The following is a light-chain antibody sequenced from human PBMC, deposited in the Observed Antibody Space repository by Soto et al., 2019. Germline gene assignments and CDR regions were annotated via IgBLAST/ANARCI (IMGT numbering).Light chain of an antibody. Sequence: ILMTQSPDSLAVSLGYSATINCNSGQSFLSNSNNKNSIAWYQQKPGQPPRLLIYWASTRESGVPDRFSGSGSGTDFTLTISSLQAEDVAVYYCQQYYTTPWTFGQGTKVDIK. J-gene: IGKJ1*01. V-gene: IGKV4-1*01. CDR2: WAS. CDR1: QSFLSNSNNKNS. CDR3: QQYYTTPWT.